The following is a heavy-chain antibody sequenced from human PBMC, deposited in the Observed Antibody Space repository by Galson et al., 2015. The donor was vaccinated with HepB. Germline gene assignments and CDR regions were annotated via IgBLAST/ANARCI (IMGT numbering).Heavy chain of an antibody. CDR1: GYTFTSYG. Sequence: SVKVSCKASGYTFTSYGISWVRQAPGQGLEWMGWISAYNGNTNYAQKLQGRVTMTTDTSTSTAYMELRSLRSDDTAVYYCARDNGRYCSGGSCLYFDYWGQGTLVTVSS. J-gene: IGHJ4*02. V-gene: IGHV1-18*01. CDR3: ARDNGRYCSGGSCLYFDY. D-gene: IGHD2-15*01. CDR2: ISAYNGNT.